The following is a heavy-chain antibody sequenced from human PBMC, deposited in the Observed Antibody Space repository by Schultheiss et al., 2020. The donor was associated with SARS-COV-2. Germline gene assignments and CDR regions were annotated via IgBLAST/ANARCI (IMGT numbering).Heavy chain of an antibody. Sequence: SETLSLTCTVSGGSISSYYWSWIRQPPGKGLEWIGYIYYSGSTNYNPSLKSRVTISVDTSKNQFSLKLSSVTAADTAVYYCASSRGYSYGYMDVWGKGTTVTVSS. J-gene: IGHJ6*04. CDR2: IYYSGST. CDR1: GGSISSYY. D-gene: IGHD5-18*01. V-gene: IGHV4-59*01. CDR3: ASSRGYSYGYMDV.